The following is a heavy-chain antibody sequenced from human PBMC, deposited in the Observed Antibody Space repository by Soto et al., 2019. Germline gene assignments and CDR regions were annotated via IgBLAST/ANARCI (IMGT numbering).Heavy chain of an antibody. V-gene: IGHV3-48*03. Sequence: EVQLVESGGGLVQPGGSLRLSCAASGFTFRTYEMNWVRQAPGKGLEWLSYISVSGGTISYSDSVKGRFTISRDNAKNSLYLQMNSLRAEDTAVYYCARDPQRGDGHNFDDWGQGTLVTVSS. CDR1: GFTFRTYE. J-gene: IGHJ4*02. D-gene: IGHD3-3*01. CDR3: ARDPQRGDGHNFDD. CDR2: ISVSGGTI.